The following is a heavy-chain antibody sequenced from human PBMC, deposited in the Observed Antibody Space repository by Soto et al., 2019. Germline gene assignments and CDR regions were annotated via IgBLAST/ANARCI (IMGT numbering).Heavy chain of an antibody. D-gene: IGHD3-10*02. CDR2: MNPNSGNT. CDR1: GYTFTSYD. V-gene: IGHV1-8*01. Sequence: ASVKVSCKASGYTFTSYDTNWVRQATGQGLEWMGWMNPNSGNTGYAQKFQGRVTMTRNTSISTAYMELSSLRSEDTAVYYCARGTVRGVPQYYFDYWGQGTLVTVSS. J-gene: IGHJ4*02. CDR3: ARGTVRGVPQYYFDY.